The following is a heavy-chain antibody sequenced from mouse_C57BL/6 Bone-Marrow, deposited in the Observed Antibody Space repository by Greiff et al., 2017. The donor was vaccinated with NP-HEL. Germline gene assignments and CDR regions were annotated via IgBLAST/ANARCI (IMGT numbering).Heavy chain of an antibody. CDR3: ARYYYGSSYSAWFAH. D-gene: IGHD1-1*01. CDR1: GYTFTSYG. J-gene: IGHJ3*01. Sequence: VQLQQSGAELARPGASVKLSCKASGYTFTSYGISWVKQRTGQGLEWIGEIYPRSGNTYYNEKFKGKATLTADKSSSTAYMELRSLTSEDSAVDVCARYYYGSSYSAWFAHWGQGTLVTVSA. V-gene: IGHV1-81*01. CDR2: IYPRSGNT.